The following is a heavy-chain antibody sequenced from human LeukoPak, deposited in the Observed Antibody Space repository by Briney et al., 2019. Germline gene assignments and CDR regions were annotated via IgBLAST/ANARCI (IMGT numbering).Heavy chain of an antibody. V-gene: IGHV3-48*03. CDR3: ARKPLLYYDSKFFDY. D-gene: IGHD3-22*01. CDR1: GFTFSSYE. Sequence: GGSLRLSCAASGFTFSSYEMNWVRQAPGKGLEWVSYISSSGSTIYYADSVKGRFTISRDNAKNSLYLQMNSLRAEDTALYYCARKPLLYYDSKFFDYWGQGTLVTVSS. J-gene: IGHJ4*02. CDR2: ISSSGSTI.